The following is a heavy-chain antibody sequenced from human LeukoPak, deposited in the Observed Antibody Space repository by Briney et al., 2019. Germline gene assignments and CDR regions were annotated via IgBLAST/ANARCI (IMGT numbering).Heavy chain of an antibody. CDR2: ISSSGST. CDR1: GASIKTFY. J-gene: IGHJ6*02. CDR3: ARVASSVEDV. V-gene: IGHV4-4*07. D-gene: IGHD3-22*01. Sequence: SSETLSLTCTVSGASIKTFYWSWIRQPAGKGLEWIGRISSSGSTNYNPSLKSRVTMSVDSSKNQFSLNLSSVTAADTAVYYCARVASSVEDVWGQGTTVTVSS.